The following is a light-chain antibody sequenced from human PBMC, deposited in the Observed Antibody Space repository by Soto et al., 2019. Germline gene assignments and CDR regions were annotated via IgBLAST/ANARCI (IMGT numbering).Light chain of an antibody. CDR1: QSNNIN. CDR2: AAS. J-gene: IGKJ1*01. Sequence: QMTQSPSSLSASVEYMFTITCRASQSNNINLNWHQPKLGKCPNLLIYAASSLQSGVPSRFSGSGSGTDFTLTISSLQPEDFATYYCQQRYNTPWTFGQGTKVDIK. V-gene: IGKV1-39*01. CDR3: QQRYNTPWT.